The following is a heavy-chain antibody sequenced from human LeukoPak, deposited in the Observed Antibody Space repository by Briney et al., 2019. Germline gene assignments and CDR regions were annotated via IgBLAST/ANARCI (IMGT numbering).Heavy chain of an antibody. D-gene: IGHD1-26*01. CDR2: ISGGESYI. Sequence: GGSLRLSCEASGFSFSDYDMNWVRQAPGKGLEWVSSISGGESYIYYADSVKGRFTISRDNAKSSLYLQMNSLRAEDTAVYYCGRGSGSPDYWGQGTLVTVSS. V-gene: IGHV3-21*01. CDR3: GRGSGSPDY. CDR1: GFSFSDYD. J-gene: IGHJ4*02.